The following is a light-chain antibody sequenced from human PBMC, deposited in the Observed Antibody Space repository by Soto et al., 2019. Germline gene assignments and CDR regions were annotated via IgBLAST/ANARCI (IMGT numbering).Light chain of an antibody. J-gene: IGLJ2*01. CDR1: SSDVGAYDY. Sequence: QSALTQPASVSGSPGQSITISCTGTSSDVGAYDYVSWYQQHPDKAPKLLIFEVSNRPSGVSNRFSDSKSGNTASLTISGLQPEDEADYYCSSYTINFLVIFGGGTKLTVL. V-gene: IGLV2-14*01. CDR2: EVS. CDR3: SSYTINFLVI.